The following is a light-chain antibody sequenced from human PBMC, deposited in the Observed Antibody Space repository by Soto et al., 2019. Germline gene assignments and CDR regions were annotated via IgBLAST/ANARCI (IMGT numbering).Light chain of an antibody. CDR3: QQRSNWPVT. CDR1: QSVSSH. V-gene: IGKV3D-11*02. J-gene: IGKJ5*01. Sequence: VLTQSPATLSVSPGERATLSCKASQSVSSHLAWYQQKPGQAPRLLIYNASNRAPGIPARFSGSGAGTEFTLTISSLAPEDFAFYYCQQRSNWPVTFGQGTRLEIK. CDR2: NAS.